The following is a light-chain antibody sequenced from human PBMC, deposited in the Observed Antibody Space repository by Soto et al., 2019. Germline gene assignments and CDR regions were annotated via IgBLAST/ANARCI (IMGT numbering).Light chain of an antibody. V-gene: IGKV3-15*01. CDR2: GAS. Sequence: EIVMTQCPATLSVSPGERATLSCRASQSVSSNLAWYQQKPGQAPRLLIYGASTRATGIPGRFSGSGSGTEFTLTISSLQSEDFAVYYCQQYNNWPPRAWTFGQGTKVEIK. CDR1: QSVSSN. J-gene: IGKJ1*01. CDR3: QQYNNWPPRAWT.